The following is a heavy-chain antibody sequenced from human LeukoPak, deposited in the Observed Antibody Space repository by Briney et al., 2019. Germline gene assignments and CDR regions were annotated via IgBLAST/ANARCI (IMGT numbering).Heavy chain of an antibody. Sequence: PRGSLRLSCAASGFTFSSYSMNWVRQAPGKGLEWVSYISSGSSVRYYADSVKGRFTISRDNAKNSLYLQMNSLRVEDTAVYYCAREDSGVLDYWGQGTLVTVSS. D-gene: IGHD3-10*01. CDR3: AREDSGVLDY. CDR2: ISSGSSVR. V-gene: IGHV3-48*01. CDR1: GFTFSSYS. J-gene: IGHJ4*02.